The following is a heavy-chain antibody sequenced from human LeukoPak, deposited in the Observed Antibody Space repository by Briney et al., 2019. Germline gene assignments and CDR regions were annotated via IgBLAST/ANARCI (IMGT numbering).Heavy chain of an antibody. V-gene: IGHV3-74*01. D-gene: IGHD2-21*02. J-gene: IGHJ4*01. CDR1: EFNFVSFG. Sequence: GGSLRLSCVASEFNFVSFGMHGVRQAPGKGLVWVSRIFTDGSTTSYADSVKGRFTISRDNAKNTLYLQMNSLRAEDTAGYYCALELPREVTLDYWGQGTLVTVSP. CDR3: ALELPREVTLDY. CDR2: IFTDGSTT.